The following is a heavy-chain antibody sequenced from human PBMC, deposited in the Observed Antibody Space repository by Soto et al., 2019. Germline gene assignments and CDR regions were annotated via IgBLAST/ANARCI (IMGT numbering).Heavy chain of an antibody. Sequence: GGSLRLSCAASGFTFSSYSMNWVRQAPGKGLEWVSSISSSSSYIYYADSVKGRFTISRDNAKNSLYLQMNSLRAEDTAVYYCARELAGAYYFDYWGQGTLVTVS. CDR3: ARELAGAYYFDY. J-gene: IGHJ4*02. CDR2: ISSSSSYI. V-gene: IGHV3-21*01. CDR1: GFTFSSYS. D-gene: IGHD3-10*01.